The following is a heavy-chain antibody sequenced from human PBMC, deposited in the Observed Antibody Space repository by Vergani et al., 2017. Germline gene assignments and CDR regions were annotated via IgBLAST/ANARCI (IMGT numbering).Heavy chain of an antibody. CDR2: INHSGST. V-gene: IGHV4-34*01. D-gene: IGHD6-19*01. CDR3: ARGAVAGTSRGYFDL. J-gene: IGHJ2*01. CDR1: GGSFSGYY. Sequence: QVQLQESGPGLVKPSETLSLTCAVYGGSFSGYYWSWIRQPPGKGLEWIGEINHSGSTNYNPSLKSRVTISVDTSKNQFSLKLSSVTAADTAVYYCARGAVAGTSRGYFDLWGRGTLVTVSS.